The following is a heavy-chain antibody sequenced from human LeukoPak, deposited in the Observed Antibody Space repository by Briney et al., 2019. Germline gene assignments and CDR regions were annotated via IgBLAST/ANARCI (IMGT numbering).Heavy chain of an antibody. V-gene: IGHV4-30-4*08. CDR2: IHHSGRT. CDR3: ARDGPIAYYHSRKTDC. Sequence: SETLSLTCNVSGGSISSGDYYWSWIRQPPGKGLEWIGYIHHSGRTSYNPSLKSRVTISVDTSKNQFSLKLSSVTAADTAVYYCARDGPIAYYHSRKTDCWGQGTLVTVSS. CDR1: GGSISSGDYY. J-gene: IGHJ4*02. D-gene: IGHD3-22*01.